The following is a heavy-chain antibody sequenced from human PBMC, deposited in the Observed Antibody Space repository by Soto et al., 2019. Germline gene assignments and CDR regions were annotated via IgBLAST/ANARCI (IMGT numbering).Heavy chain of an antibody. J-gene: IGHJ6*02. D-gene: IGHD6-13*01. V-gene: IGHV4-61*01. CDR1: GGSVSSGSYY. CDR2: IYYSGST. Sequence: SETLSLTCTVSGGSVSSGSYYWSWIRQPPGKGPEWIGYIYYSGSTNYNPSLKSRVTISVDTSKNQFSLKLSSVTAADTAVYYCARMGGANSSSWYVRYYYYGMDVWGQGTTVTVSS. CDR3: ARMGGANSSSWYVRYYYYGMDV.